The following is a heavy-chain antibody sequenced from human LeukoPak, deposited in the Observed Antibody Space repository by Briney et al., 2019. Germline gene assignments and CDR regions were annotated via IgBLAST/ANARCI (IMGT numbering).Heavy chain of an antibody. CDR2: INAGNGNT. Sequence: GASVKVSCKASGYTFTSYAMHWVRQAPGQRLEWMGWINAGNGNTKYSQKFQGRVTITRDTSASTAYMELSSLRSEDTAVYYCAQEATIFGVVIHFGYWGQGTLVTVSS. V-gene: IGHV1-3*01. J-gene: IGHJ4*02. CDR1: GYTFTSYA. CDR3: AQEATIFGVVIHFGY. D-gene: IGHD3-3*01.